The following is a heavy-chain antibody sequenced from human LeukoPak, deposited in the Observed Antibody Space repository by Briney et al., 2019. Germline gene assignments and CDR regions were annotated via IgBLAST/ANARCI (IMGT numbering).Heavy chain of an antibody. D-gene: IGHD2/OR15-2a*01. CDR3: ARLLSSNSWYYFDN. J-gene: IGHJ4*02. CDR2: ISAYNGNT. Sequence: ASVKVSCKASGYTFTGSGISWVRQAPGQGLEWMGWISAYNGNTNYAQKFQGRVTMTTDTSTSTAYMELRSLTSDDTAVYYCARLLSSNSWYYFDNWGQGTLVTVSS. V-gene: IGHV1-18*01. CDR1: GYTFTGSG.